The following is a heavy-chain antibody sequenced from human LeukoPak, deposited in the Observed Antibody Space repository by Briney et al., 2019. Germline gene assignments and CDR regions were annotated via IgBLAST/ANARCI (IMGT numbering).Heavy chain of an antibody. CDR1: GYTFTSYD. D-gene: IGHD3-10*01. V-gene: IGHV1-8*03. J-gene: IGHJ6*03. CDR2: MNPNSGNT. Sequence: GASVKVSCKASGYTFTSYDINWVRQATGQGLEWMGWMNPNSGNTGYAQKFQGRVTITRNTSISTAYMELSSLRSEDTAVYYCARGGPRGVDYYYYMDVWGKGTTVTVSS. CDR3: ARGGPRGVDYYYYMDV.